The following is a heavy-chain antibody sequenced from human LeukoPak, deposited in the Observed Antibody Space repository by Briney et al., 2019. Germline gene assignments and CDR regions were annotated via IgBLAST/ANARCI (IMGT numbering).Heavy chain of an antibody. CDR3: ARDFLNFDY. D-gene: IGHD2/OR15-2a*01. CDR1: GFTFSTYW. V-gene: IGHV3-7*01. Sequence: GGSLRLSCAGSGFTFSTYWMSWVRQAPGKGLDWVANIKQDGTDKYYVDSVKGRFTISRDNAKNLLYLQMNSLRAEDTAVYYCARDFLNFDYWGQGTLVTVSS. J-gene: IGHJ4*02. CDR2: IKQDGTDK.